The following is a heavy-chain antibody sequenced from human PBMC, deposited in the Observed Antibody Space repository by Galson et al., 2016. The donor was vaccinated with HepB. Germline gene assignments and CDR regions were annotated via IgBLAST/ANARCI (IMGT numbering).Heavy chain of an antibody. V-gene: IGHV3-74*01. CDR1: GFTLSSYW. Sequence: SLRLSCAASGFTLSSYWMHWVRQVPGKGLVMVARTNTDGSDTGYADSVKGRFTISRDNAKNTLHLQMNTLRAEDTAVYYCARDYLTYTGSYLYSWGQGTLVTVSS. J-gene: IGHJ4*02. CDR3: ARDYLTYTGSYLYS. CDR2: TNTDGSDT. D-gene: IGHD1-26*01.